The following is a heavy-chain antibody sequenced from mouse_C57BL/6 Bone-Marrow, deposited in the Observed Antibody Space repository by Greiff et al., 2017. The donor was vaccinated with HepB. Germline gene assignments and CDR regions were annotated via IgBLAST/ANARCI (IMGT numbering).Heavy chain of an antibody. D-gene: IGHD1-1*01. Sequence: VKLQESGPELVQPGASVKISCKASGYAFSSSWMNWVKQRPGKGLEWIGRIYPGDGDTNYNGQFTGQATLTADQSSSTAYMHLSSLTSEDSAVYCCARNLYGSSVGSYFDYWGQGTTLTGSS. CDR3: ARNLYGSSVGSYFDY. V-gene: IGHV1-82*01. J-gene: IGHJ2*01. CDR1: GYAFSSSW. CDR2: IYPGDGDT.